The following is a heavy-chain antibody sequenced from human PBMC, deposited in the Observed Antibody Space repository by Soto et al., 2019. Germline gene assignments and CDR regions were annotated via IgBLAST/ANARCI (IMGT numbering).Heavy chain of an antibody. J-gene: IGHJ6*02. CDR2: IDPSDSYT. Sequence: VESLKISCKGSGYSFTSYCISWVRQMPGKGLEWMGRIDPSDSYTNYSPSFQGHVTISADKSISTAYLQWSSLKASDTAMYYCARWSYIVVVPAAMSSSYGMDVWGQGTTVTV. D-gene: IGHD2-2*01. CDR1: GYSFTSYC. CDR3: ARWSYIVVVPAAMSSSYGMDV. V-gene: IGHV5-10-1*01.